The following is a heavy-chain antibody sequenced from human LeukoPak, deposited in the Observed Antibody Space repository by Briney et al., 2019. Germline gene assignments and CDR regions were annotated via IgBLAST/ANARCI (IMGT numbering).Heavy chain of an antibody. V-gene: IGHV5-51*01. D-gene: IGHD2-2*01. CDR1: GYSFTSYW. CDR2: IYPGDSDT. Sequence: GESLKISCKGSGYSFTSYWIGWVRQMPGKGLEWMGIIYPGDSDTRYSPSFQGQVTISTDKSISTAYLQWSSLKASDTAMYYCARLLRYCSSTSCYPFRDGYNISDYWGQGTLVTVSS. CDR3: ARLLRYCSSTSCYPFRDGYNISDY. J-gene: IGHJ4*02.